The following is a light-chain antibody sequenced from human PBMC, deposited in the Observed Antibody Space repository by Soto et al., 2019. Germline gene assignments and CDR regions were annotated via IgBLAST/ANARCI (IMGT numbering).Light chain of an antibody. V-gene: IGLV2-18*02. Sequence: QSALTQPPPLSGSPGQSVAISCPGTSSDVGGSNGVSWYQQPPGTAPKLIIYDVSNRPSGVPDRFSGSKSGNTASLIISGLQAEDEGDYYCSSYTSSSTYVFGTGTKVTVL. J-gene: IGLJ1*01. CDR1: SSDVGGSNG. CDR2: DVS. CDR3: SSYTSSSTYV.